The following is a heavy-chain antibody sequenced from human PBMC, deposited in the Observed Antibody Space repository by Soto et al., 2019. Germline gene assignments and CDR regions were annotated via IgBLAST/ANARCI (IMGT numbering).Heavy chain of an antibody. CDR1: GYTFTSYG. V-gene: IGHV1-18*01. D-gene: IGHD6-13*01. J-gene: IGHJ5*02. Sequence: ASVKVSCKASGYTFTSYGISWVRQAPGQGLEWMGWISACNGNTNYAQKLQGRVTMTTDTSTSTAYMELRSLRSDDTAVYYCASWQQLKTGMGFDPWGQGTLVTVSS. CDR3: ASWQQLKTGMGFDP. CDR2: ISACNGNT.